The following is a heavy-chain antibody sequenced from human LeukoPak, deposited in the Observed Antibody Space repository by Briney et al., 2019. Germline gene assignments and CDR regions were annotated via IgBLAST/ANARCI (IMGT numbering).Heavy chain of an antibody. D-gene: IGHD2-2*01. J-gene: IGHJ3*02. Sequence: ASVKVSCKASGYTFTGYYMHWVRQAPGQGLEWMGGINPNSGGTNYAQKFQGRVTMTRDTSISTAYMELSRLRSDDTAVYYCARSGIVVVPAVRRDAFDIWGQGTMVTVSS. CDR3: ARSGIVVVPAVRRDAFDI. CDR2: INPNSGGT. V-gene: IGHV1-2*02. CDR1: GYTFTGYY.